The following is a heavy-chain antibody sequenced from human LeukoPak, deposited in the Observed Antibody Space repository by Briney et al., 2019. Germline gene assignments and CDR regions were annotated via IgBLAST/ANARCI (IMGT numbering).Heavy chain of an antibody. J-gene: IGHJ4*02. Sequence: GASVKVSCKASGYTFTSYYMHWVRQAPGQGLEWMGIINPSGGSTSYAQEFQGRVTMTRDTSTSTVYMELSSLRSEDTAVYYCAREAGITGTTTYWGQGTLVTVSS. D-gene: IGHD1-7*01. V-gene: IGHV1-46*01. CDR1: GYTFTSYY. CDR2: INPSGGST. CDR3: AREAGITGTTTY.